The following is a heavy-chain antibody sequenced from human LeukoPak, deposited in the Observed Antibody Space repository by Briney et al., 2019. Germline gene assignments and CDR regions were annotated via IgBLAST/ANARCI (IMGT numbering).Heavy chain of an antibody. CDR1: GDSISSSQW. J-gene: IGHJ5*02. Sequence: SETLSLTCAVSGDSISSSQWWSWVRQPPGKGLEWIGEIYHSGSTNYNPALKSRVTISIDTSKNQFSLKLSSVTAADTAVYYCARGVNWIDPWGQGALVTVSS. CDR2: IYHSGST. V-gene: IGHV4-4*02. D-gene: IGHD6-13*01. CDR3: ARGVNWIDP.